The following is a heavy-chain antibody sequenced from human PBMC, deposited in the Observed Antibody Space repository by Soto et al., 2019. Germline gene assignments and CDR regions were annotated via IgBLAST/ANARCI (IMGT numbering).Heavy chain of an antibody. J-gene: IGHJ6*02. D-gene: IGHD1-26*01. Sequence: SETLSLTCTVSGGSISGYYWSWIRQPPGKGLEWLGYIYYSGSTNYNPSLKSRVTISVDTSKNQFSLKLSSVTAADTAVYYCARWELAYYYGMDVWGQGTTVTVSS. CDR2: IYYSGST. V-gene: IGHV4-59*01. CDR1: GGSISGYY. CDR3: ARWELAYYYGMDV.